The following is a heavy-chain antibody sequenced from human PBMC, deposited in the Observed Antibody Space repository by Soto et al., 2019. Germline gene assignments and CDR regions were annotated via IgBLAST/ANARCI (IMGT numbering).Heavy chain of an antibody. Sequence: TLSLTGTVSGGCISSGGSYWSWIRQHPGKGLEWIGYIYYSGNTYYNPSLKSRVAISVDTSKNQFSLKLNSVTAADTAVYYCARGSFPIQYTDKWGQGTLVTVSS. CDR3: ARGSFPIQYTDK. V-gene: IGHV4-31*03. J-gene: IGHJ4*02. CDR2: IYYSGNT. CDR1: GGCISSGGSY. D-gene: IGHD2-2*02.